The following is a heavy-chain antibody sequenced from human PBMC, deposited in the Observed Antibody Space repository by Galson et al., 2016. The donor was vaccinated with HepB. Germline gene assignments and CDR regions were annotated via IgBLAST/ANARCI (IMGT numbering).Heavy chain of an antibody. J-gene: IGHJ6*02. CDR3: AKDEGFYNGMDF. V-gene: IGHV4-61*01. Sequence: SETLSLTCTVSGGSVSSASHYWSWVRQPTGKGLEWIGYISDSESTNYNPSLKGRVTISLDRSKNQFSLRLNSVIAADTAVYYCAKDEGFYNGMDFWGQGTTVTCSS. CDR2: ISDSEST. CDR1: GGSVSSASHY. D-gene: IGHD2-2*02.